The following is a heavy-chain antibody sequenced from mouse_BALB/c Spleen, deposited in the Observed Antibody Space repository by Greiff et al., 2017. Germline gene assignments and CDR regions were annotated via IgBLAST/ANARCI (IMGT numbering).Heavy chain of an antibody. D-gene: IGHD1-1*01. J-gene: IGHJ1*01. CDR3: ARHDYGSWYFDV. CDR1: GFAFSSYD. Sequence: EVKVVESGGGLVKPGGSLKLSCAASGFAFSSYDMSWVRQTPEKRLEWVAYISSGGGSTYYPDTVKGRFTISRDNAKNTLYLQMSSLKSEDTAMYYCARHDYGSWYFDVWGAGTTVTVSS. CDR2: ISSGGGST. V-gene: IGHV5-12-1*01.